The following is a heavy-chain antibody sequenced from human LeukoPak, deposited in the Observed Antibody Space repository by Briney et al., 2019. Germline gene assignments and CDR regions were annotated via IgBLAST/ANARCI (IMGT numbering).Heavy chain of an antibody. CDR2: ISSSSSYI. V-gene: IGHV3-21*01. CDR3: ARDKDRGWFDP. Sequence: GGSLRLSCAASGSTFSSYSMNWVRQAPGKGLEWVSSISSSSSYIYYADSVKGRFTISRDNAKNSLYLQMNSLRAEDTAVYYRARDKDRGWFDPWGQGTLVTVSS. CDR1: GSTFSSYS. J-gene: IGHJ5*02.